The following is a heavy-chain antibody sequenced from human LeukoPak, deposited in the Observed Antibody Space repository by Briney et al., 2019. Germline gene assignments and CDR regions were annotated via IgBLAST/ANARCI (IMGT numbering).Heavy chain of an antibody. V-gene: IGHV4-34*01. CDR2: ITNTGGT. J-gene: IGHJ5*02. CDR3: ARAWVVRRWEPLAPKSNWFDP. CDR1: GGSFSGYY. D-gene: IGHD1-14*01. Sequence: SETLSLTCAVYGGSFSGYYWSWIRQPPGKGLEWIGEITNTGGTNYNPSLKSRVTISVDTSKNQFSLKLSSVTAADTAVYYCARAWVVRRWEPLAPKSNWFDPWGQGTLVTVSS.